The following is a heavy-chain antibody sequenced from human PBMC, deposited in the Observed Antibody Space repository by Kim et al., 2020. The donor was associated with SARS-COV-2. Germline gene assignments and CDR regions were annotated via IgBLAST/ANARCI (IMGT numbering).Heavy chain of an antibody. Sequence: VKGRFTISRDNAKNSLYLQMNSLRAEDTALYYCAKAPGGGVTTVYNWFDPWGQGTLVTVSS. V-gene: IGHV3-9*01. D-gene: IGHD3-16*01. CDR3: AKAPGGGVTTVYNWFDP. J-gene: IGHJ5*02.